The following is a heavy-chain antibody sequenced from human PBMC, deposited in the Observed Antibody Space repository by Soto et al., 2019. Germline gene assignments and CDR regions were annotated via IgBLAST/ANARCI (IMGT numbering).Heavy chain of an antibody. D-gene: IGHD3-10*01. V-gene: IGHV3-33*01. CDR2: IWYDGSNK. Sequence: QVQLVESGGGVVQPGRSLRLSCAASGFTFPSYGMHWVRQAPGKGLEWVAVIWYDGSNKYYADSVKGRFTISRDNSKNTRYLQMNSLRAEDTAVYFCERADYGSGHYYYGMGGWGQGTTVTVSS. CDR1: GFTFPSYG. CDR3: ERADYGSGHYYYGMGG. J-gene: IGHJ6*02.